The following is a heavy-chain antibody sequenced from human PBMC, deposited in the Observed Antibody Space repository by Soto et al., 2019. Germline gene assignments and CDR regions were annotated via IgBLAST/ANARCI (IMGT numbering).Heavy chain of an antibody. CDR2: INAANGNT. V-gene: IGHV1-3*01. CDR1: GYSFTSYA. J-gene: IGHJ4*02. D-gene: IGHD3-10*01. CDR3: TRSGGLDD. Sequence: QVQLVQSGAEVKKPGASVKVSCQASGYSFTSYAIHWVRQAPGQGLECMGWINAANGNTRYSKQFQGIVTITRDTATTTAYMDLSSLTSEDTAVYYCTRSGGLDDWGQGTLITVSS.